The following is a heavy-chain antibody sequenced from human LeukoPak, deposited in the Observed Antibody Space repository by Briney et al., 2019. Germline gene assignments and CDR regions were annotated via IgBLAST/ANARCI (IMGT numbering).Heavy chain of an antibody. D-gene: IGHD6-25*01. CDR1: GYSISSGYY. CDR2: IYHSGST. Sequence: PSETLSLTCAVSGYSISSGYYWGWIQPPPGKRLEWIGSIYHSGSTYYNPSLKSRVTISIDTSKKQFYLQLSTVSAADTAVYYCAVQSGFIDYWGQGTLGTVSS. CDR3: AVQSGFIDY. V-gene: IGHV4-38-2*01. J-gene: IGHJ4*02.